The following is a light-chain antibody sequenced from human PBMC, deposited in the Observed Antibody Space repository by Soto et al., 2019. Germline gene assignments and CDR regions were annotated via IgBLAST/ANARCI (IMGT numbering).Light chain of an antibody. CDR2: ATS. Sequence: EFVLTQSPDTLSLSPGARATLSCRASQSVSARYIAWYQQKPGQAPRLLIYATSSRATGIPDRFRGSRSGTDFSLSISRGEPEDFAVYFCQRFYNSPPYTFGQGTKLEIK. J-gene: IGKJ2*01. V-gene: IGKV3-20*01. CDR1: QSVSARY. CDR3: QRFYNSPPYT.